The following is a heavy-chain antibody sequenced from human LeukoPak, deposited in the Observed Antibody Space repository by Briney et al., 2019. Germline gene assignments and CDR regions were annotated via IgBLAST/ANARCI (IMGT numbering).Heavy chain of an antibody. CDR1: GFTFSRFG. J-gene: IGHJ6*03. D-gene: IGHD6-13*01. CDR2: IRYDGSNK. Sequence: GGSLRLSCAASGFTFSRFGMHWVRQAPGKGLEWVAFIRYDGSNKYYADSVKGRFTISRGNSKNTLYLQMNSLRAEDTAVYYCANLAAAGTHYYYYYMDVWGKGTTVTVSS. V-gene: IGHV3-30*02. CDR3: ANLAAAGTHYYYYYMDV.